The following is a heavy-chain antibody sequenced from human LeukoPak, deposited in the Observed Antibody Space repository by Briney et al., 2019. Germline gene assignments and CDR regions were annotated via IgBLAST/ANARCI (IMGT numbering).Heavy chain of an antibody. Sequence: GASVKVSCKASGYTFTSYDINWVRQATGQGLEWMGWMNPKSGNTGYAQKFQGRLTMTRNTFISTAYMELSSLTSEDTAVYFCARMYYFDSGSDNWFDPWGQGTLVTVSS. CDR3: ARMYYFDSGSDNWFDP. CDR2: MNPKSGNT. D-gene: IGHD3-10*01. V-gene: IGHV1-8*01. CDR1: GYTFTSYD. J-gene: IGHJ5*02.